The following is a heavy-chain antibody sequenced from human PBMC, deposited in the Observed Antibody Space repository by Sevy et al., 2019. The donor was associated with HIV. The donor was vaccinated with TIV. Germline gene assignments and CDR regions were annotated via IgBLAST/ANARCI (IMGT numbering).Heavy chain of an antibody. V-gene: IGHV3-23*01. D-gene: IGHD1-26*01. J-gene: IGHJ6*03. CDR3: AKGGKGSYYAYYYYYMDV. CDR1: GFTFSSYA. CDR2: ISGSGGST. Sequence: GGSLRLSCAASGFTFSSYAMSWVRQAPGKGLEWVSAISGSGGSTYYADSVKGRFTIPRDNSKNTLYLQMNSLRAEDMAVYYCAKGGKGSYYAYYYYYMDVWGKGTTVTVSS.